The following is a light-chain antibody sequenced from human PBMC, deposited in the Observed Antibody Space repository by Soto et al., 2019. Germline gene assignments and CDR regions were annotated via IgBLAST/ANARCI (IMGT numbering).Light chain of an antibody. Sequence: QSVLTQPASVSGSPGQSITISCTGTSSDVGGYDYVSWYQLHPGKAPKLMVFEVSNRPSGVSYRFSGSKSGNTASLTISGLQAEDEADYYCQSYDSSLSGSVLGTGTKVTVL. J-gene: IGLJ1*01. CDR1: SSDVGGYDY. CDR2: EVS. V-gene: IGLV2-14*01. CDR3: QSYDSSLSGSV.